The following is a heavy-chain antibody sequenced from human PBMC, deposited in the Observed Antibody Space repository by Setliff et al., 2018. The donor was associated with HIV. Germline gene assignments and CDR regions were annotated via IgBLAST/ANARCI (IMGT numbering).Heavy chain of an antibody. CDR1: GGSEFTFSDVW. CDR2: IKRNADGGTT. V-gene: IGHV3-15*01. CDR3: VGAFLGF. Sequence: PGGSLRLSCVVSGGSEFTFSDVWMSWVRQAPGKGLEWIGHIKRNADGGTTLYGAPVKGRFTISRDDLRSTLFLQMNALETEDTAMYYCVGAFLGFWGQGTLVTVSS. J-gene: IGHJ4*02. D-gene: IGHD3-10*01.